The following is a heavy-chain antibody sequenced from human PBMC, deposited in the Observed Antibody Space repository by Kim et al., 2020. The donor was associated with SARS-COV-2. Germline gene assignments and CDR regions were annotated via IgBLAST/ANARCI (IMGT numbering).Heavy chain of an antibody. CDR2: IWYDGSDA. Sequence: GGSLRLSCAASGFIFSTYGMNWVRQAPGKGLEWVALIWYDGSDAYYADSVKGRFTISRDNSKNMLFLQMNSLRAEDTAVYYCARDSEGSSPHFDYWGQGTLVTVSS. D-gene: IGHD6-6*01. CDR3: ARDSEGSSPHFDY. CDR1: GFIFSTYG. V-gene: IGHV3-30*02. J-gene: IGHJ4*02.